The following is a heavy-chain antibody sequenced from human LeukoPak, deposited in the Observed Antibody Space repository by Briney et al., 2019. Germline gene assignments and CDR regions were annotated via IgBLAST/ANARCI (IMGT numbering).Heavy chain of an antibody. Sequence: GGSLRLSCVASGFTFSDYAMNWVRQAPGKGLEWVSTFKTKYNQVYYAESVRGRFTISTDNPRNTVFLQMNSLRAEDTAVYYCARSPESLWFGESNPLYYYYGMDVWGQGTTVTVSS. CDR1: GFTFSDYA. V-gene: IGHV3-23*05. J-gene: IGHJ6*02. CDR3: ARSPESLWFGESNPLYYYYGMDV. D-gene: IGHD3-10*01. CDR2: FKTKYNQV.